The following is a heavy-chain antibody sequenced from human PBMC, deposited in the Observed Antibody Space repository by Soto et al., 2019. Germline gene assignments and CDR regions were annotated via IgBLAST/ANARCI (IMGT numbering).Heavy chain of an antibody. D-gene: IGHD3-22*01. CDR1: GFTFRNYG. CDR3: ARDQLYYNAISGRPLKAFDV. J-gene: IGHJ3*01. CDR2: IGIGSSTK. V-gene: IGHV3-48*01. Sequence: PGGSLRLSCAASGFTFRNYGMNWVRQAPGKGLEWVSYIGIGSSTKYYADSVKGRFTISRDNAKNSLYLQMNSLRAEDTAVYYCARDQLYYNAISGRPLKAFDVWGQGTMVTVSS.